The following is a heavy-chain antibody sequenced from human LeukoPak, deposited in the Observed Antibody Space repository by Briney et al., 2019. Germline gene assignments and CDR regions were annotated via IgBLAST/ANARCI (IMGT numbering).Heavy chain of an antibody. Sequence: ASVKVSCKASGYTFTGSYMHWVRQAPGQGLEWMGWINPNSGGTNYAQIFQGRVTMTRDTSISTAYMELSRLKSDDTAVYYCAKYYYDSYEGYYFDYWGQGTLVTVSS. J-gene: IGHJ4*02. CDR1: GYTFTGSY. CDR3: AKYYYDSYEGYYFDY. V-gene: IGHV1-2*02. CDR2: INPNSGGT. D-gene: IGHD3-22*01.